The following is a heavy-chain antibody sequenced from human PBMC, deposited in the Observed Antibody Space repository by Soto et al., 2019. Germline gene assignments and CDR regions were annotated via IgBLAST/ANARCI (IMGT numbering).Heavy chain of an antibody. CDR3: AMVDNYVTTHPRDV. V-gene: IGHV1-18*01. Sequence: QVQLVQSGDEVRKPGSSVKVSCKASGYIFVNYVIACVRQAPGQGLEWMGWISPYSGITHYASKVQGRLTMTTDTATTTAYMQLGSLTSDDTAVFYCAMVDNYVTTHPRDVWGQGTTVTVSS. CDR1: GYIFVNYV. CDR2: ISPYSGIT. J-gene: IGHJ6*02. D-gene: IGHD3-16*01.